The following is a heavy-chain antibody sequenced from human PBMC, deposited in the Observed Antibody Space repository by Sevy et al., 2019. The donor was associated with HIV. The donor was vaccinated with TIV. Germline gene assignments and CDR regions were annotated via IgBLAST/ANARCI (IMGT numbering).Heavy chain of an antibody. D-gene: IGHD3-10*01. CDR3: ARAVTMDYYYGLDV. CDR1: GGSISSSNW. CDR2: IYHSGST. Sequence: SETLSLTCAVSGGSISSSNWWSWVRQPPGKGLEWIGEIYHSGSTSYNPSLKSRIIISVDKSKNQFSLKLGSVTAADTAVYYCARAVTMDYYYGLDVWGQGTTVTVSS. V-gene: IGHV4-4*02. J-gene: IGHJ6*02.